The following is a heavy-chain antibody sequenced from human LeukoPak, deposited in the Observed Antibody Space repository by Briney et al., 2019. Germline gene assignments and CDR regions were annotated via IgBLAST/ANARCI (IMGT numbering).Heavy chain of an antibody. J-gene: IGHJ5*02. CDR1: GGSISSSNW. CDR2: IYHSGST. V-gene: IGHV4-4*02. Sequence: PSETLSLTCAVSGGSISSSNWWSWVRQPPGKGLEWIGEIYHSGSTNYNPSLKSRVTISVDTSKNQFSLKLSSVTAADTAVYYCARESKDPYGDYVRDWFDPWGQGTLVIVSS. D-gene: IGHD4-17*01. CDR3: ARESKDPYGDYVRDWFDP.